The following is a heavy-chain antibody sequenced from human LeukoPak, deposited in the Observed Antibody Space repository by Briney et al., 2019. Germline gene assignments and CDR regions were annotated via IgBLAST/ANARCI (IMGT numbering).Heavy chain of an antibody. CDR3: ARSVPGGSGWMGSIEY. CDR2: ICTAADT. D-gene: IGHD6-19*01. Sequence: GGTLRLSCAASGFTFRSYGMTWVRQSPGNGLEWVSGICTAADTLYLGSVKGRFTISRENAKNSLYLQMNSLRVGDTAVYYCARSVPGGSGWMGSIEYWGQGTLVTVPS. CDR1: GFTFRSYG. J-gene: IGHJ4*02. V-gene: IGHV3-13*01.